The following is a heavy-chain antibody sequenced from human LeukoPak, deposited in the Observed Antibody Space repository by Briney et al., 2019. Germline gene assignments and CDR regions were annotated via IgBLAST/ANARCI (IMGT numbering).Heavy chain of an antibody. CDR2: ISAYNGNT. CDR1: GYTFTSYG. V-gene: IGHV1-18*01. D-gene: IGHD2-2*02. J-gene: IGHJ4*02. CDR3: ALYYCSSTSCYTDY. Sequence: ASVKVSCKASGYTFTSYGISWVRQAPGQGLEGMGWISAYNGNTNYAQTLQGRATMTTDTSTSTAYMELRSLRSDDTAVYYCALYYCSSTSCYTDYGGQGTLVTVS.